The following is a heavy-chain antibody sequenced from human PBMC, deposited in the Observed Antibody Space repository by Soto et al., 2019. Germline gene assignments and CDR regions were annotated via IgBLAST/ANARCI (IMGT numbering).Heavy chain of an antibody. CDR3: ARGGYRDYCGMDV. V-gene: IGHV3-33*01. CDR2: IWYDGSKK. J-gene: IGHJ6*02. CDR1: GFIFSSYA. Sequence: GGSLRLSCAASGFIFSSYAMHWVRQAPGRGLEWAAVIWYDGSKKYYADSVKGRFTISRDISENTLSLQMNSLRADDTAVYFCARGGYRDYCGMDVWGQGTTVTVSS. D-gene: IGHD5-18*01.